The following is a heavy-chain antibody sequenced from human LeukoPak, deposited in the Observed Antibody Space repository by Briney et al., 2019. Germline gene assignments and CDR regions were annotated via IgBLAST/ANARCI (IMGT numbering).Heavy chain of an antibody. CDR1: GDSISNYY. J-gene: IGHJ6*03. D-gene: IGHD6-6*01. CDR2: IYTSGST. Sequence: SETLSLTCTVSGDSISNYYWSWIRQPAGKGLEWIGRIYTSGSTNYNPSLKSRVTMSVDTSKNQFSLKLSSVTAADTAVYYCARIYSSSARSFYYYYYMDVWGKGTTVTVSS. CDR3: ARIYSSSARSFYYYYYMDV. V-gene: IGHV4-4*07.